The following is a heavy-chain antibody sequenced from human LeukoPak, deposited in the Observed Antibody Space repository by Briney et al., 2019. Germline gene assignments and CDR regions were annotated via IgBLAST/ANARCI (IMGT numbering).Heavy chain of an antibody. J-gene: IGHJ6*03. CDR1: GYTFSGYY. Sequence: ASVKVSCKASGYTFSGYYMHWVRQAPGQGLEWMGWINPNSGGTNYAQKFQGRVTMTRDTSISTAYMELSRLRSDDTAVYYCARDPVDTAMVSYYLYYMDVWGKGTTVTVSS. V-gene: IGHV1-2*02. D-gene: IGHD5-18*01. CDR3: ARDPVDTAMVSYYLYYMDV. CDR2: INPNSGGT.